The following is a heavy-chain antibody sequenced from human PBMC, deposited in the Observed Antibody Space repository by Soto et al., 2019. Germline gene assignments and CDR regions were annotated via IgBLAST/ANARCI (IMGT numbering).Heavy chain of an antibody. CDR3: AADWSNRPFDF. J-gene: IGHJ4*02. V-gene: IGHV1-8*02. CDR1: GYTFTSYD. D-gene: IGHD3-3*01. Sequence: ASVKVSCKASGYTFTSYDINWVRQATGQGLEWMGWMNGSSGNTGYAQQFQGRIAMTRNMSTSTVYMELSSLRSEDTAVYYCAADWSNRPFDFWGQGTLVTVSS. CDR2: MNGSSGNT.